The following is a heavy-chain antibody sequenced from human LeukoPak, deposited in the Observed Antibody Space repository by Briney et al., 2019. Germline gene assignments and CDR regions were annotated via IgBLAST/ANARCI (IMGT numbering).Heavy chain of an antibody. CDR2: IYYSGST. CDR3: ARGGEWLLPYFDY. Sequence: SQTLSLTCTVSGGSISSGGYYWSWIRQHPGKGLEWIGYIYYSGSTYYNPSLKSQVTISVDTSKNQFSLKLSSVTAADTAVYYCARGGEWLLPYFDYWGQGTLVTVSS. V-gene: IGHV4-31*01. J-gene: IGHJ4*02. D-gene: IGHD3-3*01. CDR1: GGSISSGGYY.